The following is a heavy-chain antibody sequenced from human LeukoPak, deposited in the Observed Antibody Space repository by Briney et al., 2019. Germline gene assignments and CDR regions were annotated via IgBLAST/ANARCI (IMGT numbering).Heavy chain of an antibody. Sequence: ASVKVSCKASGGTFGSYAISWVRQAPGQGLEWMGGIIPIFGTANYAQKFQGRVTITTDESTSTAYMELSSLRSEDTAVYYCASITMVRGVIIGYPFDYWGQGTLVTVSS. D-gene: IGHD3-10*01. J-gene: IGHJ4*02. CDR3: ASITMVRGVIIGYPFDY. CDR1: GGTFGSYA. CDR2: IIPIFGTA. V-gene: IGHV1-69*05.